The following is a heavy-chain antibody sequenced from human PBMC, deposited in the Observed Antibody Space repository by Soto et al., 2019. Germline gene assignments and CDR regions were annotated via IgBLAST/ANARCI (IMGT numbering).Heavy chain of an antibody. CDR3: AAGGTRWLQSPLDY. V-gene: IGHV1-24*01. D-gene: IGHD1-1*01. CDR1: GHTLTDFS. CDR2: FDSEDGKI. Sequence: QVQLVQSGAEVKKPGASVKVSCKVSGHTLTDFSMRWVRQAPGKGLELMGGFDSEDGKISYVQKFQGRVTMTEDTSSDTAYMKLSGLRSEDTAVYYCAAGGTRWLQSPLDYWGQGTLVTVSS. J-gene: IGHJ4*02.